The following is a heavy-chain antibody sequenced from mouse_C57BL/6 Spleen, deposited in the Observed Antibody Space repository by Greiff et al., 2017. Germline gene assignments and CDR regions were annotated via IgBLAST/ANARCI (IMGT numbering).Heavy chain of an antibody. CDR3: ARRVEGMDY. CDR2: INPGSGGT. V-gene: IGHV1-54*01. Sequence: QVQLKESGAELVRPGTSVKVSCKASGYAFTNYLIEWVKQRPGQGLEWIGVINPGSGGTNYNEKFKGKATLTADKSSSTAYMQLSSLTSEDSAVYFCARRVEGMDYWGQGTSVTVSS. D-gene: IGHD1-1*02. CDR1: GYAFTNYL. J-gene: IGHJ4*01.